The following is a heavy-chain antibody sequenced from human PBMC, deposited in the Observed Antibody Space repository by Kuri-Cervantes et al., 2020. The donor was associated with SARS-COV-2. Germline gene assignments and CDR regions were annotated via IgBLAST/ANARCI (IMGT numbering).Heavy chain of an antibody. CDR2: ISSSSSTI. J-gene: IGHJ6*02. Sequence: GGSLRLSCTASGFNFSTTDMHWVRQAPGKGLEWVSYISSSSSTIYYADSVKGRFTISRDNAKNSLYLQMNSLRDEDTAVYYCARDYYYDSSGYYYDVYYYGMDVWGQGTTVTVSS. CDR1: GFNFSTTD. V-gene: IGHV3-48*02. CDR3: ARDYYYDSSGYYYDVYYYGMDV. D-gene: IGHD3-22*01.